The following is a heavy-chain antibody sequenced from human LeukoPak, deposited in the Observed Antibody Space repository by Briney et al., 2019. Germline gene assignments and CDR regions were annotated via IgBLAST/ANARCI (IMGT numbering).Heavy chain of an antibody. D-gene: IGHD1-26*01. CDR3: ARGRVTWRGFNWFDP. J-gene: IGHJ5*02. V-gene: IGHV4-39*07. CDR1: GGSISSSSYY. Sequence: TSETLSLTCTVSGGSISSSSYYWGWIRQPPGKGLEWIGSIHYSGSTNYNPSLKSRVTISVDTSKNQFSLKLSSVTAADTAVYYCARGRVTWRGFNWFDPWGQGTLVTVSS. CDR2: IHYSGST.